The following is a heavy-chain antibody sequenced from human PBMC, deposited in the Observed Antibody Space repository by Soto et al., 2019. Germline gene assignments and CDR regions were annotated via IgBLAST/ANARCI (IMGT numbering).Heavy chain of an antibody. CDR1: GYIFKNYG. D-gene: IGHD3-10*01. J-gene: IGHJ5*02. V-gene: IGHV1-18*01. CDR3: SRGQNRPGSYYGEDNWFDP. Sequence: QVQLVQSGNEVKKPGASVTVSCKASGYIFKNYGITWVRQAPGQGLEWMGCISAYNGDTNYAQKFQGRVSMTTDRSTSTAYMELRSLSSDDTAVYYWSRGQNRPGSYYGEDNWFDPWGQGTLVTVIS. CDR2: ISAYNGDT.